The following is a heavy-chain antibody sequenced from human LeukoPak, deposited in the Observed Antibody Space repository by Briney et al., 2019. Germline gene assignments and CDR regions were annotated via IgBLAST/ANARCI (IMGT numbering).Heavy chain of an antibody. CDR3: ASRSLTYSSKD. CDR2: IYHSGST. CDR1: GGSFSGYY. D-gene: IGHD6-13*01. Sequence: PSETLSLTCAVYGGSFSGYYWSWIRQPPGKGLEWIGEIYHSGSTNYNPSLKSRVTISIDKSKNQFSLKLSSVTAADTAVYYCASRSLTYSSKDWGQGTLVTVSS. J-gene: IGHJ4*02. V-gene: IGHV4-34*01.